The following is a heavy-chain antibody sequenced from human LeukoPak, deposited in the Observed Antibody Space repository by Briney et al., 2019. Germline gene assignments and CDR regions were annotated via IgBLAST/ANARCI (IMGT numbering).Heavy chain of an antibody. V-gene: IGHV1-18*01. CDR1: GYTFTSYG. CDR3: ARDIVGGSYHKNFDY. CDR2: ISAYHGNT. D-gene: IGHD1-26*01. Sequence: ASVKVSCKASGYTFTSYGISWVRQAPGQGLEWMGWISAYHGNTNYAQKLQGRVTMTTDTSTSTAYMELRSLRSDDTAVYYCARDIVGGSYHKNFDYWGQGTLVTVSS. J-gene: IGHJ4*02.